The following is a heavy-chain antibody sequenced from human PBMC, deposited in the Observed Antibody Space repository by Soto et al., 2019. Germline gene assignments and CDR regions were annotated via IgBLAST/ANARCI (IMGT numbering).Heavy chain of an antibody. CDR3: GGVAAARYYYYGMDV. Sequence: PGGSLRLSCAASGFTFSSYGMHWVRQAPGKGLEWVAVISYDGSNKYYADSVKGRFTISRDNSKNTLYLQMNSLRAEDTAVYYCGGVAAARYYYYGMDVWGQGTTVTVSS. V-gene: IGHV3-30*03. CDR1: GFTFSSYG. J-gene: IGHJ6*02. D-gene: IGHD2-15*01. CDR2: ISYDGSNK.